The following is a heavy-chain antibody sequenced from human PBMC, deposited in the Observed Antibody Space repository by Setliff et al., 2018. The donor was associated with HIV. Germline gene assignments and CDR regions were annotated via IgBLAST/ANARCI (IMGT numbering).Heavy chain of an antibody. CDR1: GYTFTSYY. CDR2: INPSGGST. V-gene: IGHV1-46*01. CDR3: ARGLGNFVPDLIGYFDY. D-gene: IGHD3-3*02. J-gene: IGHJ4*02. Sequence: ASVKVSCKASGYTFTSYYIHWVRQAPGQGLEWMGRINPSGGSTSYAQKFQGRVTITAGEYTTTSYMELRNLRSEDTAIYYCARGLGNFVPDLIGYFDYWGRGTLVTVSS.